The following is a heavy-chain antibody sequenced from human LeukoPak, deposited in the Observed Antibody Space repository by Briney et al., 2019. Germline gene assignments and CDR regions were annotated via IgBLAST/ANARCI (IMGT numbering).Heavy chain of an antibody. V-gene: IGHV4-59*01. Sequence: SETLSLTCTVSGGSISSYYWSWIRQPPGKGLERIGYIYYSGSTNYNPSLKSRVTISVDTSKNQFSLKLSSVTAADTAVYYCARSATVPKGRFDYWGQGTLVTVSS. D-gene: IGHD4-17*01. CDR3: ARSATVPKGRFDY. CDR1: GGSISSYY. J-gene: IGHJ4*02. CDR2: IYYSGST.